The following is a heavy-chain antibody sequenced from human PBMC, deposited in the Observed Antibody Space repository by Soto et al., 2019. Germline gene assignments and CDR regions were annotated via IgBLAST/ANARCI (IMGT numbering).Heavy chain of an antibody. CDR2: IYYSGSS. J-gene: IGHJ6*02. V-gene: IGHV4-34*01. D-gene: IGHD3-9*01. CDR1: GGSFSGYY. Sequence: PSETLSLTCAVYGGSFSGYYWSWIRQPPGKGLEWIGYIYYSGSSNYNRSLKSRVTISVDTSKNQFSLKLSSVTAADTAMYYCARVAGSTRNNFLTGFNWFDVWGQGTTVTVSS. CDR3: ARVAGSTRNNFLTGFNWFDV.